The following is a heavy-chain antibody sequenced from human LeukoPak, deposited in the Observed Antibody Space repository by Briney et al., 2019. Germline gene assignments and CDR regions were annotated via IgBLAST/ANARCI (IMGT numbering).Heavy chain of an antibody. V-gene: IGHV1-2*04. CDR3: ARDEDRSGYAFDI. CDR1: GYTFTGYY. CDR2: INPNSGGT. J-gene: IGHJ3*02. Sequence: ASVKVSCKASGYTFTGYYMHWVRQAPGQGLEWMGWINPNSGGTNYAQKFQGWVTMTRDTSISTAYMELSRLRSDDTAVYYCARDEDRSGYAFDIWGQGTMVTVSS.